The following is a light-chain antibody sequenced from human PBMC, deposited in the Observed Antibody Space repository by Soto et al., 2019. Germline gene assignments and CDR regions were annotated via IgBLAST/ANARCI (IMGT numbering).Light chain of an antibody. V-gene: IGKV1-5*01. CDR1: QSVSAW. CDR3: QQYSTYSLT. J-gene: IGKJ4*01. CDR2: DAS. Sequence: DIQMTQSPSTLSASVGDRVTISCRASQSVSAWLAWYQQKPGNAPKLLISDASSLKSGVPSRFSGSGYGTEFTLTISSRQPEDFATYYCQQYSTYSLTFGGGTKVDIK.